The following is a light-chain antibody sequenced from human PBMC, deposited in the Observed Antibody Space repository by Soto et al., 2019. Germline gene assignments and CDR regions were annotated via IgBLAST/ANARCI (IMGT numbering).Light chain of an antibody. Sequence: QSALTHPASLSGSPGQSITISCTGTSSDVGNYKLVSWYQQQPGKAPKLIISEDTRRPSGVSDRFSGSKSGNTASLTISGLQAEDEGDYYCCSYAGDTTFGVFGGGTKLTVL. V-gene: IGLV2-23*02. J-gene: IGLJ3*02. CDR2: EDT. CDR1: SSDVGNYKL. CDR3: CSYAGDTTFGV.